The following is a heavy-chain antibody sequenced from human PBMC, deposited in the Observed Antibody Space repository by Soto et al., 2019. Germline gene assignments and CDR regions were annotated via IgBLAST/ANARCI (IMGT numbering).Heavy chain of an antibody. Sequence: QVQLQQSGPGLVKPSQTLSLTCAISGDSVSSNSVAWNWIRQSPSRGLEWLGRTYYRSKWYNEYARFLKSRMTITLDTSKNQFSLRLNSVTPEDTAVYYCARWLHDSHYFDYWGQGTLVTVSS. CDR3: ARWLHDSHYFDY. CDR1: GDSVSSNSVA. J-gene: IGHJ4*02. D-gene: IGHD3-3*01. V-gene: IGHV6-1*01. CDR2: TYYRSKWYN.